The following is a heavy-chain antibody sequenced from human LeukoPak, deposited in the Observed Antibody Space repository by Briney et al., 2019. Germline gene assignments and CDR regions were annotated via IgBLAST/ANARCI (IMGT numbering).Heavy chain of an antibody. V-gene: IGHV3-9*01. D-gene: IGHD1-14*01. Sequence: GGSLRLSCAASGFTFDDYAMHWVRQAPGKGLEWVSGISWNSGSIGYADSVKGRFTISRDNAKNSLYLQMNSLRAEDTAVYYCAHSQKTTPYFDYWGQGTLVTVSS. CDR1: GFTFDDYA. J-gene: IGHJ4*02. CDR2: ISWNSGSI. CDR3: AHSQKTTPYFDY.